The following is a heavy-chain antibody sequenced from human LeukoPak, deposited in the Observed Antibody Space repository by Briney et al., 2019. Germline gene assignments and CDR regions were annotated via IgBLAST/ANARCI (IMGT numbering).Heavy chain of an antibody. CDR1: GFTFSSYA. D-gene: IGHD3-3*01. V-gene: IGHV3-30-3*01. J-gene: IGHJ4*02. CDR3: ARDRITIFGVEYYFDY. Sequence: GGSLRLSCAASGFTFSSYAMHWVRQAPGKGLEWVAVISYDGSNKYYADSVKGRFTISRDNSKNTLYLQMNSLRAEDTAVYYCARDRITIFGVEYYFDYWGQGTLVTVSS. CDR2: ISYDGSNK.